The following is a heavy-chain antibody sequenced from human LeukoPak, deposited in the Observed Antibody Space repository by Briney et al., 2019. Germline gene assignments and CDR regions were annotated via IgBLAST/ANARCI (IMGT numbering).Heavy chain of an antibody. V-gene: IGHV4-4*07. D-gene: IGHD6-13*01. CDR3: ARQRHSSSWYGDYFDY. J-gene: IGHJ4*02. CDR2: IYTSGST. CDR1: GGSISSYY. Sequence: SETLSLTCTVSGGSISSYYWSWIRQPAGKGLEWIGRIYTSGSTNYNPSLKSRVTMSVDTSKNQFSLKLSSVTAADTAVYYCARQRHSSSWYGDYFDYWGQGTLVTVSS.